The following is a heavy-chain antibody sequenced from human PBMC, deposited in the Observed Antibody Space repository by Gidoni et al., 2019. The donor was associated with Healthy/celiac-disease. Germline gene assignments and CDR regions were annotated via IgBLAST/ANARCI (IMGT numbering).Heavy chain of an antibody. J-gene: IGHJ4*02. Sequence: EVQLVQSGAEVKKPGESLQLSCKGSGSSFTSYCIGWVRQMPGKGLQGMGIIYPGDSDTRYSPSFQGQVTISADKSISTAYLQWSSLKASDTAMYYCARPSTICSGGSCYSGEFDYWGQGTLVTVSS. V-gene: IGHV5-51*01. CDR3: ARPSTICSGGSCYSGEFDY. D-gene: IGHD2-15*01. CDR1: GSSFTSYC. CDR2: IYPGDSDT.